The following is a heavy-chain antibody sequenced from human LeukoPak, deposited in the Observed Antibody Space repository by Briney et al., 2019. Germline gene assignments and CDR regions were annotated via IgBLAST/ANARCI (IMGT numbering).Heavy chain of an antibody. CDR1: GFTFSDSA. CDR3: IRNNHDSGFAFDT. J-gene: IGHJ3*02. D-gene: IGHD3-22*01. V-gene: IGHV3-73*01. CDR2: IRSKDNNYAT. Sequence: GGSLKLSCAASGFTFSDSAINWVRQASGKGLEWVGRIRSKDNNYATAYGASVKGRFTIARDDPKNTAYLQMNSLKTEDTAVYYCIRNNHDSGFAFDTWGQGTMVTVSS.